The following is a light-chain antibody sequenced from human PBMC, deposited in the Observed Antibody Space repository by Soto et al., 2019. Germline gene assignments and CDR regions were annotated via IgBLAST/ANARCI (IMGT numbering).Light chain of an antibody. CDR1: QRVSSN. J-gene: IGKJ1*01. V-gene: IGKV3-15*01. CDR3: QQYNNWPPWT. CDR2: GAS. Sequence: EIVMTQSPATLSVSPGERATLSCRASQRVSSNLAWYQQKPGQAPRLLIYGASTRATGIPVRFSGSGSETEFTLTISSLQSEDFAVYYCQQYNNWPPWTFGQGTKVEIK.